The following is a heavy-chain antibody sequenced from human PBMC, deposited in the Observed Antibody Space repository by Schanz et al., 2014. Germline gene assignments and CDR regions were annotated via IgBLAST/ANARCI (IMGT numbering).Heavy chain of an antibody. V-gene: IGHV1-2*02. CDR2: INPNSGGT. D-gene: IGHD3-10*01. CDR1: GYTFTGYY. CDR3: ARESMVRAPTPSALAF. J-gene: IGHJ4*02. Sequence: QVQLLQSGAEVKKPGASVKVSCKASGYTFTGYYMHWVRQAPGQGLEWMGRINPNSGGTNYAQKFQGRVTMTRDTSTSTAHMELRTLTSDDTAVYYCARESMVRAPTPSALAFWGQGTLVTVSS.